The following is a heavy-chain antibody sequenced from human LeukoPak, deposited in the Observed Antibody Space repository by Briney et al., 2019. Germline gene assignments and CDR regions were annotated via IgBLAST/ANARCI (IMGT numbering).Heavy chain of an antibody. V-gene: IGHV3-66*01. CDR2: IYSGGST. CDR3: ARSDSSGYYAGIDY. D-gene: IGHD3-22*01. Sequence: GGSLRLSCAASGFTVSSNYMSWVRQAPGKGLEWVSVIYSGGSTYYAGSVKGRFTISRDNSKNTLYLQMNSLRAEDTAVYYCARSDSSGYYAGIDYWGQEPWSPSPQ. J-gene: IGHJ4*01. CDR1: GFTVSSNY.